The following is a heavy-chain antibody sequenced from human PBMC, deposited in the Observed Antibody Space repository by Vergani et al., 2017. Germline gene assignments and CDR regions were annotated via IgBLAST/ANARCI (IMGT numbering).Heavy chain of an antibody. J-gene: IGHJ4*02. CDR1: EYSFGNYW. Sequence: EVQLVQSGAEVKKPGESLKISCKGSEYSFGNYWIGWVRQMPGKGLEWMGIIYPADSDTRYSLSFQGQVTISADKSISTAFLQWDSLKASDTALYYCARHTTYTDSWGQGTLVTVSS. CDR3: ARHTTYTDS. CDR2: IYPADSDT. V-gene: IGHV5-51*01. D-gene: IGHD1-1*01.